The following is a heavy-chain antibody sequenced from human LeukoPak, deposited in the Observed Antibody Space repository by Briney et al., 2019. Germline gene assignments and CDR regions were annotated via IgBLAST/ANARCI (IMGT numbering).Heavy chain of an antibody. CDR2: INSDGSNT. J-gene: IGHJ4*02. Sequence: GGSLRLSCAASGFTFSSYWMHWVRQAPGEGLVWVSRINSDGSNTNYADSVKGRFTISRDNSRNTLYLQMNSLRAEDTAVYYCAKCARVDWLPIDYWGQGTLVTVSS. CDR1: GFTFSSYW. V-gene: IGHV3-74*01. CDR3: AKCARVDWLPIDY. D-gene: IGHD3-9*01.